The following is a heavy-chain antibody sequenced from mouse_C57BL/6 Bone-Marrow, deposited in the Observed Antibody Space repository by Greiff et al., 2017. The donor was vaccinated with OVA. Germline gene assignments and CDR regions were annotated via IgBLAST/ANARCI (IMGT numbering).Heavy chain of an antibody. Sequence: ESGPGLVKPSQSLSLTCSVTGYSITSGYYWNWIRQFPGNKLEWMGYISYDGSNNYNPSLKNRISITRDTSKNQFVLKLNSVTTEDTATYYSAREDWHWGQGTLVTVSA. J-gene: IGHJ3*01. D-gene: IGHD4-1*01. CDR3: AREDWH. V-gene: IGHV3-6*01. CDR1: GYSITSGYY. CDR2: ISYDGSN.